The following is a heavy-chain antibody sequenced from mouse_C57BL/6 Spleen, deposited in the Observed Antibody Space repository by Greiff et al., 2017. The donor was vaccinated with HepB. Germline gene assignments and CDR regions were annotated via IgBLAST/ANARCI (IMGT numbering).Heavy chain of an antibody. Sequence: LQQPGAELVRPGSSVKLSCKASGYTFTSYWMHWVKQRPIQGLEWIGNIDPSDSETHYNQKFKDKATLTVDKSSSTAYMQLSSLTSEDSAVYYCARAYYTSKDYWGQGTSVTVSS. CDR3: ARAYYTSKDY. J-gene: IGHJ4*01. V-gene: IGHV1-52*01. CDR2: IDPSDSET. CDR1: GYTFTSYW. D-gene: IGHD2-12*01.